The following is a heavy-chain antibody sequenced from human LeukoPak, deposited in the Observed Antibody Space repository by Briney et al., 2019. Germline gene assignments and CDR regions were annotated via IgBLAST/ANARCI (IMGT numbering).Heavy chain of an antibody. D-gene: IGHD3-22*01. J-gene: IGHJ5*02. V-gene: IGHV4-31*03. Sequence: SQTLSLTRTVSVGSLSSGGSYWSWIRQHPGEGLEWIGYIYYSGSTYYNPSLKSRVTISVDTSKNQFSLKLSSVTAADTAVYYCAQALNYYDSGTNWFDPWGQGALVTVSS. CDR3: AQALNYYDSGTNWFDP. CDR1: VGSLSSGGSY. CDR2: IYYSGST.